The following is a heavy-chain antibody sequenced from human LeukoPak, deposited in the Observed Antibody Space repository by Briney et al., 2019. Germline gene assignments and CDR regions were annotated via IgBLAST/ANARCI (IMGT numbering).Heavy chain of an antibody. V-gene: IGHV3-48*03. D-gene: IGHD3-9*01. CDR2: ISSSGSTI. CDR1: GFTFSSYE. J-gene: IGHJ6*03. Sequence: GGSLRLSCAASGFTFSSYEMNWVHQAPGKGLEWVSYISSSGSTIYYADSVKGRFTISRDNAKNSLYLQMNSLRAEDTAVYYCAISGLLRYFDWLNYMDVWGKGTTVTISS. CDR3: AISGLLRYFDWLNYMDV.